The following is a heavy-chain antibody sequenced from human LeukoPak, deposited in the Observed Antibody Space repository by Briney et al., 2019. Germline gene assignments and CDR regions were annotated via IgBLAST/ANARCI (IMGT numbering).Heavy chain of an antibody. CDR1: GFTFSSYS. CDR3: AKSGYNRFDY. D-gene: IGHD5-24*01. Sequence: PGGSLRLSCAASGFTFSSYSMNWVRQAPGKGLEWVSSISSSSSYIYYADSVKGRFTISRDNSKNTLYLQMNSLRAEDTAVYYCAKSGYNRFDYWGQGTLVTVSS. CDR2: ISSSSSYI. V-gene: IGHV3-21*04. J-gene: IGHJ4*02.